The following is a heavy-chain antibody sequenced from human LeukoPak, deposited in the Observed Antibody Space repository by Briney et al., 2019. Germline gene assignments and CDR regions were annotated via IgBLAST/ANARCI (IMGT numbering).Heavy chain of an antibody. CDR3: AREIRGAFDI. V-gene: IGHV3-66*02. CDR1: GFTVSSNY. J-gene: IGHJ3*02. Sequence: GGSLRLSCAASGFTVSSNYMSWVRQAPGKGLEWVSVIYSGGSTYYADSVKGRFTISRGNSKNTLYLQMNSLRAEDTAVYYCAREIRGAFDIWGQGTMVTVSS. CDR2: IYSGGST. D-gene: IGHD3-3*01.